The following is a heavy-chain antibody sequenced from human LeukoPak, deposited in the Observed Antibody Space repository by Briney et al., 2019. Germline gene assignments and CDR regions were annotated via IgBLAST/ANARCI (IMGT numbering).Heavy chain of an antibody. CDR1: GYTFTGYY. CDR3: AREARGLRIAAGHHWFDP. CDR2: INPNSGGT. J-gene: IGHJ5*02. V-gene: IGHV1-2*04. D-gene: IGHD6-13*01. Sequence: ASAKVSCKASGYTFTGYYMHWVRQAPGQGLEWMGWINPNSGGTNYARKFQGWVTMTRDTSISTAYMELSRLRSDDTAVYYCAREARGLRIAAGHHWFDPWGQGTLVTVSS.